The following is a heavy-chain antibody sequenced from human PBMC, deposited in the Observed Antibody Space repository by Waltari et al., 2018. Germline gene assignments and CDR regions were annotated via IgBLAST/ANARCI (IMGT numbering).Heavy chain of an antibody. CDR1: GGSFSGYF. CDR2: INHSGYT. D-gene: IGHD6-13*01. J-gene: IGHJ4*02. Sequence: QVHLQQWGAGLLKPSETLSLTCAVSGGSFSGYFWSGFRQPPGKGLEWLGEINHSGYTNYNPSLKSRVTISVGTSKNQFSLKLSSVTAADTAVYYCAREGRAAAGTDYWSQGTLVTVSS. V-gene: IGHV4-34*02. CDR3: AREGRAAAGTDY.